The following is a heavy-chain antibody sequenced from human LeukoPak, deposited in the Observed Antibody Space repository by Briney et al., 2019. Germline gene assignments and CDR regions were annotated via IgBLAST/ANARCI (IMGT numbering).Heavy chain of an antibody. CDR3: ARDDPGGSCSTFEICDAFDI. D-gene: IGHD2-15*01. CDR1: GYSISSGYY. Sequence: SETLSLTCTVSGYSISSGYYWGWIRQPPGKGLEWIGSIYHSGSAYYNPSLKSRVTISVDTSKNQFSLKLSSVTAADTAVYYCARDDPGGSCSTFEICDAFDIWGQGTMVTVSS. CDR2: IYHSGSA. J-gene: IGHJ3*02. V-gene: IGHV4-38-2*02.